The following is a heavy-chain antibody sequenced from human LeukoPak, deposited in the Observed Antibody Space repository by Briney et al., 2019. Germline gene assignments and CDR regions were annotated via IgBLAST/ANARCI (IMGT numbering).Heavy chain of an antibody. CDR3: ARREYSNYVGGWFDP. D-gene: IGHD4-11*01. V-gene: IGHV4-59*01. Sequence: SETLSLTCTVSGGSISSYYWSWIRQPPGKGLEWIGYIYYSGSTNYNPSPKSRVTISVDTSKNQFSLKLSSVTAADTAVYYCARREYSNYVGGWFDPWGQGTLVTVSS. J-gene: IGHJ5*02. CDR2: IYYSGST. CDR1: GGSISSYY.